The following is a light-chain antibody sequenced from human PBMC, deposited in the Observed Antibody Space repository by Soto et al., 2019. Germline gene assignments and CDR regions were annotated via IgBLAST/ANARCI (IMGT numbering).Light chain of an antibody. Sequence: QSVLTQTPSASESPGQRVTISCSGSSSNIGRNTVSWYQQLAGTAPKLLIYSNNQRPSGVPDRFSGSKSGTSASLAISGLQSEDEADYYCAAWDDSLNGYVFGTGTKVTVL. CDR1: SSNIGRNT. V-gene: IGLV1-44*01. J-gene: IGLJ1*01. CDR3: AAWDDSLNGYV. CDR2: SNN.